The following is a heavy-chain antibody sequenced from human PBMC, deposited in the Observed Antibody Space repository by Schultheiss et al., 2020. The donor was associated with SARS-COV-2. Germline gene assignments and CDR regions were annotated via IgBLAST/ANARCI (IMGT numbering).Heavy chain of an antibody. J-gene: IGHJ4*02. CDR3: AKDILVVGATIVY. Sequence: GESLKISCAASGFTFSDYYMSWIRQAPGKGLEWVSYISSSSSYTNYADSVKGRFTISRDNSKNTLYLQMNSLRAEDTAVYYCAKDILVVGATIVYWGQGTLVTVSS. CDR2: ISSSSSYT. V-gene: IGHV3-11*05. D-gene: IGHD1-26*01. CDR1: GFTFSDYY.